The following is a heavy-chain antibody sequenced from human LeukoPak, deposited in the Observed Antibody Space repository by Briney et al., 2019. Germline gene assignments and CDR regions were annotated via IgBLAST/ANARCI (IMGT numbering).Heavy chain of an antibody. V-gene: IGHV4-34*01. D-gene: IGHD2-2*01. J-gene: IGHJ4*02. Sequence: SETLSLTCAVYGGSFSGYYWSWIRQPPGKGLEWIGEINHSGSTNYNPSLKSRVTISVDTSKNQSSLKLSSVTAADTAVYYCARGGIHCSSTSCYPVFDYWGQGTLVTVSS. CDR3: ARGGIHCSSTSCYPVFDY. CDR1: GGSFSGYY. CDR2: INHSGST.